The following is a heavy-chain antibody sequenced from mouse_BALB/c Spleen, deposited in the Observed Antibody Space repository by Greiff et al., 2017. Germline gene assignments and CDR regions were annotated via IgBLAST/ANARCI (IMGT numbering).Heavy chain of an antibody. CDR1: GYSITSGYY. Sequence: EVKLQESGPGLVKPSQSLSLTCSVTGYSITSGYYWNWIRQFPGNKLEWMGYISYDGSNNYNPSLKNRISITRDTSKNQFFLKLNSVTTEDTATYYCARVPLGRGYFDVWGAGTTVTVSS. CDR2: ISYDGSN. J-gene: IGHJ1*01. V-gene: IGHV3-6*02. CDR3: ARVPLGRGYFDV.